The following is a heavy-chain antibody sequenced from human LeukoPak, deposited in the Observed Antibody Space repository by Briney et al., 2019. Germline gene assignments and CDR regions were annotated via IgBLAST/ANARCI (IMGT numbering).Heavy chain of an antibody. V-gene: IGHV3-48*03. CDR1: GFTFSSYE. CDR3: ARGPPYDPLVVDY. D-gene: IGHD3-22*01. CDR2: ISSSGSTI. Sequence: SGGSLRLSCAASGFTFSSYEMNWVRQAPGKGLEWVSYISSSGSTIYYADSVKGRFTISRDNAKNSLYLQMNSLRAEDTAVYYCARGPPYDPLVVDYWGQGTLVTVSS. J-gene: IGHJ4*02.